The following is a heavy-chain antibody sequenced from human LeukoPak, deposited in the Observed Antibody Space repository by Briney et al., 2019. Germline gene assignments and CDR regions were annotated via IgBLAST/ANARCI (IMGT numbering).Heavy chain of an antibody. V-gene: IGHV6-1*01. CDR2: TYYRSKWYS. CDR3: AREYCSGGSCRGGFDY. J-gene: IGHJ4*02. Sequence: SQTLSLTCAISGDSVSSNSAAWNWIRQSPSRGLEWLGRTYYRSKWYSDYAVSVKSRITINPDTSKNQFSLQLNSVTPEDTAVYYCAREYCSGGSCRGGFDYWGQGTLVTVSS. CDR1: GDSVSSNSAA. D-gene: IGHD2-15*01.